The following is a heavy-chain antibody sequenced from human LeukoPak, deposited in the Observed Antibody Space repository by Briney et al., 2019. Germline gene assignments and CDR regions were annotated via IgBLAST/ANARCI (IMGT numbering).Heavy chain of an antibody. J-gene: IGHJ3*02. V-gene: IGHV3-23*01. CDR3: AKDPNGDYVGAFDS. CDR1: GFTFSAYA. Sequence: GGSLRLSCAASGFTFSAYAVIWVRQAPGKGLEWVSAISASGDYTHYADSVKGRFDISRDNSKSTVYLQMSSLRAEDAALYYCAKDPNGDYVGAFDSWGQGTTVIVSS. CDR2: ISASGDYT. D-gene: IGHD4-17*01.